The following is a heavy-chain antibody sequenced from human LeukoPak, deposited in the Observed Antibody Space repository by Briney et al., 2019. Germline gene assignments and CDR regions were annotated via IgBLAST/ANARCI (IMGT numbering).Heavy chain of an antibody. D-gene: IGHD7-27*01. CDR1: GFTFSNAW. J-gene: IGHJ4*02. Sequence: GGSLRLSCVASGFTFSNAWMSWVRQAPGKGLEWVSYISGSGSTIYYADSVKGRFTISRDNTKNSLYLQINSLRVEDTAVYYCARVSKGNWGPFDYWGQGTLVTVSS. CDR2: ISGSGSTI. CDR3: ARVSKGNWGPFDY. V-gene: IGHV3-11*01.